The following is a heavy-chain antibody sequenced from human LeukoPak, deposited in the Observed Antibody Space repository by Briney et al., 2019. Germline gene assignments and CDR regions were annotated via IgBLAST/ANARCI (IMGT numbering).Heavy chain of an antibody. CDR2: IIPIFGTA. D-gene: IGHD3-10*01. V-gene: IGHV1-69*13. CDR1: GYTFTIYA. CDR3: ARAPHYYGSGP. Sequence: ASVKVSCKASGYTFTIYAISWVRPTPGQGLEWMGGIIPIFGTANYAQKFQGRVTITADESTSTAYMELSSLRSEDTAVYYCARAPHYYGSGPWGQGTLVTVSS. J-gene: IGHJ5*02.